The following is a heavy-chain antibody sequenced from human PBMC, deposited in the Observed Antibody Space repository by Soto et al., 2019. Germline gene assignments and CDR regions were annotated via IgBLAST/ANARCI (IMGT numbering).Heavy chain of an antibody. CDR1: GYTFTGYY. CDR3: ASETREWELLPPAKVVDY. Sequence: QVQLVQSGAEVKKPGASVKVSCKASGYTFTGYYMHWVRQAPGQGLEWMGWINPNSGGTNYAQKFQGRVTMTRDTSISTAYMELSRLRSDDTAVYYCASETREWELLPPAKVVDYWGQGTLVTVSS. CDR2: INPNSGGT. J-gene: IGHJ4*02. D-gene: IGHD1-26*01. V-gene: IGHV1-2*02.